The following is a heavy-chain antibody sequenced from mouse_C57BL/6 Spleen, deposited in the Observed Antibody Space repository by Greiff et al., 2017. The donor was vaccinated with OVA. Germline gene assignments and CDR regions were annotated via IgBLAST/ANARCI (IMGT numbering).Heavy chain of an antibody. D-gene: IGHD2-3*01. CDR3: ARGYYDGYPFDY. J-gene: IGHJ2*01. CDR1: GYTFTSYW. CDR2: IDPSDSYT. Sequence: QVQLQQPGAELVMPGASVKLSCKASGYTFTSYWMHWVKQRPGQGLEWIGEIDPSDSYTNYNQKFKGKSTLTVDKSSSTAYMQLSSLTSEDSAFDNDARGYYDGYPFDYWGQGTTLTVSS. V-gene: IGHV1-69*01.